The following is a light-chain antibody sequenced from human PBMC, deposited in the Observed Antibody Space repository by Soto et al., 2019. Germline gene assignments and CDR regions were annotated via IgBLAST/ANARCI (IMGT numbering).Light chain of an antibody. CDR2: EVS. CDR1: SRDFSDHNH. J-gene: IGLJ1*01. CDR3: SSYTNSGV. V-gene: IGLV2-14*01. Sequence: QSVLTQPASVSGSPGQSITISCTGTSRDFSDHNHVPWYQHHPGKAPKLIIYEVSNRPSGVSNRFSGSKSDNTASLTISGLQAEDEADYYCSSYTNSGVFGTGTKLTVL.